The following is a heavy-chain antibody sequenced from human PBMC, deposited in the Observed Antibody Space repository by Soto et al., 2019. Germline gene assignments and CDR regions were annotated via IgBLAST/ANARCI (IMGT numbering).Heavy chain of an antibody. V-gene: IGHV3-15*07. D-gene: IGHD2-8*01. J-gene: IGHJ4*02. CDR2: IKSKTDGGTI. CDR1: GFTFTNAW. CDR3: TTTNSPLGY. Sequence: EVQLVESGGGLVKPGGSLRLSCAASGFTFTNAWMNWVRQAPGKGLEWVGRIKSKTDGGTIDYAAPVKDRFTISRDDSRDTLYLQMNSLKTEDTALYYCTTTNSPLGYWGQGSLVTVAS.